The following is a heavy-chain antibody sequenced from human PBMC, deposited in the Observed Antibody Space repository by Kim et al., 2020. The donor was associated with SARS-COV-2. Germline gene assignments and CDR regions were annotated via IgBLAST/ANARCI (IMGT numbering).Heavy chain of an antibody. D-gene: IGHD3-10*01. CDR2: INTNSGGT. CDR3: ARVLSQVWFGELLWSSGAVLDV. V-gene: IGHV1-2*02. Sequence: ASVKVSCKASGYTFTGYYMHWVQQAPGQGLEWMGWINTNSGGTNYAQKFQGRVTMTRDTSISTAYMELSRLRSDDTAVYYCARVLSQVWFGELLWSSGAVLDVWGQGTTVTVSS. CDR1: GYTFTGYY. J-gene: IGHJ6*02.